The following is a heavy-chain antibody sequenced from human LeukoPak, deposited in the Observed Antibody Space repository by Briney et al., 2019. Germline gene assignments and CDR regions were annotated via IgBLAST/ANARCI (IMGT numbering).Heavy chain of an antibody. CDR1: GCSISSSSYY. CDR3: ARGRKFDY. CDR2: INHSGST. D-gene: IGHD1-14*01. J-gene: IGHJ4*02. V-gene: IGHV4-39*07. Sequence: SETLSLTCTVYGCSISSSSYYWGWIRQPPGKGLEWIGEINHSGSTNYNPSLKSRVTISVDTSKNQFSLKLSSVTAADTAVYYCARGRKFDYWGQGTLVTVSS.